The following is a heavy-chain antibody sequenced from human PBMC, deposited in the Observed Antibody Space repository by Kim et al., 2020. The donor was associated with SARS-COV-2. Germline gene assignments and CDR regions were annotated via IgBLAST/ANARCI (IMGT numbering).Heavy chain of an antibody. V-gene: IGHV4-39*01. CDR2: IYYSGST. CDR3: ARHIFLGYCSGAACSVDY. D-gene: IGHD2-15*01. CDR1: GGSLSSSSYY. Sequence: SETLSLTCTVSGGSLSSSSYYWGWIRQPPGKGLEWIGSIYYSGSTYYNPSLKSRVTISVDTSKTQFSLKLSSVTATDTAVYYCARHIFLGYCSGAACSVDYWGQGILVTVSS. J-gene: IGHJ4*02.